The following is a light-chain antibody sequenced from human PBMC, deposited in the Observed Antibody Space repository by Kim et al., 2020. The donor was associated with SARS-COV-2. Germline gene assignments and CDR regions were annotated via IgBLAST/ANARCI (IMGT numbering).Light chain of an antibody. CDR2: GAS. V-gene: IGKV3-15*01. CDR1: QSVSSN. Sequence: LSVSPGESATLSCRASQSVSSNLAWYQQKPGQAPRLLIYGASTRATGIPARFSGSGSGTEFTLTISSLQSEDFAVYYCQQYNNWLFGGGTKVDIK. J-gene: IGKJ4*01. CDR3: QQYNNWL.